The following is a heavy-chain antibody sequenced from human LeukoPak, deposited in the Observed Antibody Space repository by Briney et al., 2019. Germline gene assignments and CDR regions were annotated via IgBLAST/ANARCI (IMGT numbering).Heavy chain of an antibody. CDR3: ARFSGYDSSVDY. V-gene: IGHV4-30-4*01. Sequence: SQTLSLTWTVSGGSISSGDYYWSWIRQPPGKGLEWIGYIYYSGSTSYNPSLKSRVTISVDTSKNQFSLKVSSVTAADTAVYYCARFSGYDSSVDYWGQGILVTVSS. CDR1: GGSISSGDYY. CDR2: IYYSGST. D-gene: IGHD5-12*01. J-gene: IGHJ4*02.